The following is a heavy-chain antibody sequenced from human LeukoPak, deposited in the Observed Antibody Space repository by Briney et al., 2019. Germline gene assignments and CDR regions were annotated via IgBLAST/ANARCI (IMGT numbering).Heavy chain of an antibody. J-gene: IGHJ4*02. Sequence: GGSLRLSCAASGFTFSDYYMSWIRQAPGKGLEWISYISSSGGTLYYADSLKGRFTISRDNAKNSLYLQMNSLRGEDTAVYYCARAGSGTYYNGVDYWGQGTLVTVSS. CDR1: GFTFSDYY. V-gene: IGHV3-11*01. D-gene: IGHD3-10*01. CDR3: ARAGSGTYYNGVDY. CDR2: ISSSGGTL.